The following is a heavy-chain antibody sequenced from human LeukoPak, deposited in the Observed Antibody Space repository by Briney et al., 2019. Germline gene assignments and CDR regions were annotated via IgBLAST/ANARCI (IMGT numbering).Heavy chain of an antibody. J-gene: IGHJ3*02. Sequence: SQTLSLTCAISGVSVSSNSAAWNWIRPSPSRGLEWLGWTYYRSKWYNDYAVSVKSRITISPDTSKNQFSLQLNSVTPEDTAVYYCARERIIGPWSFDIWGQGTMVTVSS. CDR1: GVSVSSNSAA. CDR2: TYYRSKWYN. V-gene: IGHV6-1*01. CDR3: ARERIIGPWSFDI. D-gene: IGHD3-10*01.